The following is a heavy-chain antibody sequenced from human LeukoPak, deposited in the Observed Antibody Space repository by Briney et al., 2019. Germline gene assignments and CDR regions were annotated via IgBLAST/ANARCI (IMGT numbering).Heavy chain of an antibody. CDR3: ARLNPGYVTAPHDS. J-gene: IGHJ5*01. CDR2: VYYSGSI. V-gene: IGHV4-39*01. D-gene: IGHD3-16*01. Sequence: SDTLSLTCTLSGGSVTAGNHHCGCIPQPPGKGLDLIWSVYYSGSIFSDTSHKSRVTISGDTSKNQFSLSLSSVTAADTAVYYCARLNPGYVTAPHDSWGQGMLVTVSS. CDR1: GGSVTAGNHH.